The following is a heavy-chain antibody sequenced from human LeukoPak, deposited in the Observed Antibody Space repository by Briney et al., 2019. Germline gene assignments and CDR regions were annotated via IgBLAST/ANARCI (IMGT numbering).Heavy chain of an antibody. D-gene: IGHD3-10*01. V-gene: IGHV4-59*08. J-gene: IGHJ4*02. CDR3: ASVNRGWFGVGEY. Sequence: SETLSLTCTVSGGSISSYYWSWIRQPPGKGLEWIGYIYYSGSTNYNPSLKSRVTISVDTSKNQFSLKLSSVTAADTAVYFCASVNRGWFGVGEYWGQGTLVTVSS. CDR1: GGSISSYY. CDR2: IYYSGST.